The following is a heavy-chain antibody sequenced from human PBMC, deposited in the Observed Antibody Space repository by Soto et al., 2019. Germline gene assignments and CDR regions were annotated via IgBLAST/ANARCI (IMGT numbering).Heavy chain of an antibody. CDR2: ISAYNGNT. V-gene: IGHV1-18*01. D-gene: IGHD3-3*01. CDR1: GYTFTSYG. J-gene: IGHJ6*03. Sequence: QVQLVQSGAEVKKPGASVKVSCKASGYTFTSYGISWVRQAPGQGLEWMGWISAYNGNTNYAQKLQGRVTMTTDTSTSTAYVVLRSLRSDDTAVYYCARRSGYFPDYCYMDVWGKGTTVTVSS. CDR3: ARRSGYFPDYCYMDV.